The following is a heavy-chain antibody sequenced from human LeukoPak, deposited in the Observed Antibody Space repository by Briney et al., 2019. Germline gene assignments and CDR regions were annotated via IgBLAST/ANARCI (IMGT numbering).Heavy chain of an antibody. CDR2: INPNSGGT. J-gene: IGHJ4*02. D-gene: IGHD3-22*01. CDR3: ARGPPYYDSSGYRDDNFDY. Sequence: GASVKVSCKASGYTFTGYYMHWVRQAPGQGLEWMGWINPNSGGTNYAQKFQGRVTMTRDTSISTAYMELSRLRSDDTAVYYCARGPPYYDSSGYRDDNFDYWGQGTLVTVSS. CDR1: GYTFTGYY. V-gene: IGHV1-2*02.